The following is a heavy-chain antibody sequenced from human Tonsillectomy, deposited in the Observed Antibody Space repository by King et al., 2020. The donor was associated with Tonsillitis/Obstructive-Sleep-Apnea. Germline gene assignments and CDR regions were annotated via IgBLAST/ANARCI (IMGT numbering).Heavy chain of an antibody. V-gene: IGHV3-30*18. CDR2: ISYDGSNK. CDR3: AKEYLGALDC. Sequence: VQLVESGGGVVKPGRSLRLSCAASGFTFSSYGMHWVRQAPGKGLEGVAVISYDGSNKYYADSVKGLFTISRDNSKNTLYLQMNSLRAEDTAVYYCAKEYLGALDCWGQGTLVTVSP. D-gene: IGHD1-26*01. CDR1: GFTFSSYG. J-gene: IGHJ4*02.